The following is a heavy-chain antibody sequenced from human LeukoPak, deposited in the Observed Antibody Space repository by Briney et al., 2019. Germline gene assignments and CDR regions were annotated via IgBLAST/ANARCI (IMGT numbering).Heavy chain of an antibody. CDR2: INPNSGDT. Sequence: ASVKVSCKASGYTFTGYYMHWVRQAPGQGLKWMGWINPNSGDTNYAQKFQGRVTMTRDTSISTAYMELSRLRSDDTAVYYCARDGSVGAWDFDYWGQGTLVTVSS. CDR1: GYTFTGYY. V-gene: IGHV1-2*02. CDR3: ARDGSVGAWDFDY. J-gene: IGHJ4*02. D-gene: IGHD1-26*01.